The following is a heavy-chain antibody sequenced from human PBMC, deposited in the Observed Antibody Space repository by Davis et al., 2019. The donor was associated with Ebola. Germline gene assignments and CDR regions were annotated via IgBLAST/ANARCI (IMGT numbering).Heavy chain of an antibody. Sequence: GESLKISCAASGFTFSSYAMSWVRQAPGKGLEWVSAISGSGGSTYYADSVKGRFTISRDNSKNTLYLQMNSLRAEDTAVYYCAKDRGSSSHFDSWGQGTLVTVSS. CDR2: ISGSGGST. CDR1: GFTFSSYA. J-gene: IGHJ4*02. V-gene: IGHV3-23*01. D-gene: IGHD6-6*01. CDR3: AKDRGSSSHFDS.